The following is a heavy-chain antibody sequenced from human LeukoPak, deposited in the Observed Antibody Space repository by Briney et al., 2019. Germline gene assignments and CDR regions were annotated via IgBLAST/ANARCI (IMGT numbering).Heavy chain of an antibody. V-gene: IGHV3-21*01. Sequence: GGSLRLSCAASGFTFSAYSMNWVRQAPGKGLEWVSSISSSSSYIYYADSVKGRFTISRDNAKNSLYLQMNSLRAEDTAVYYCTMSEVGVLRYFDWLSTEYYFDYWGQGTLVTVSS. CDR1: GFTFSAYS. CDR2: ISSSSSYI. D-gene: IGHD3-9*01. J-gene: IGHJ4*02. CDR3: TMSEVGVLRYFDWLSTEYYFDY.